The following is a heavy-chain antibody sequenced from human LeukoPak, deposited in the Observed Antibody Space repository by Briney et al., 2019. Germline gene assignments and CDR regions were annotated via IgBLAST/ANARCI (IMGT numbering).Heavy chain of an antibody. V-gene: IGHV3-23*01. CDR3: AKMQGYFDY. CDR1: GFTFTSYA. Sequence: GGSLRLSCAASGFTFTSYAMSWVRQAPGKGLEWVSAITGSGGTTYYADFVKGRFTISRDNSKNTLYLQMNGLRVEDTAVYYCAKMQGYFDYWGQGTLVTVSS. J-gene: IGHJ4*02. CDR2: ITGSGGTT.